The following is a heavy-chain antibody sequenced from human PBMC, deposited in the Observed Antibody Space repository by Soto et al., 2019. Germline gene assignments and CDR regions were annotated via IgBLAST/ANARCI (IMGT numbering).Heavy chain of an antibody. CDR2: INHSGST. CDR3: ARGTRTRGSSSCHLDY. J-gene: IGHJ4*02. Sequence: SETLSLTCAVYGGSFSGYYWSWIRQPPGKGLEWIGEINHSGSTNYNPSLKSRVTISVDTSKNQFSLKLSSVTAADTAVYYCARGTRTRGSSSCHLDYWGQGTLVTVSS. D-gene: IGHD6-13*01. V-gene: IGHV4-34*01. CDR1: GGSFSGYY.